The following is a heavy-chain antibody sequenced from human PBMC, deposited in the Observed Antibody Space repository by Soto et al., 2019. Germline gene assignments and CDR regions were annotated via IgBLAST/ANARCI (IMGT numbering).Heavy chain of an antibody. Sequence: EVQLVESGGGLIQPGWSLRLSCAASGFTVSSNYMSWVRQAPGKGLEWVSVIYSGGSTYYADSVKGRFTISRDNSTNTLYLQMNSLRAEDTAVYYCARDRGESGYPAYFQHWGQGTLVTVSS. CDR2: IYSGGST. D-gene: IGHD3-10*01. CDR3: ARDRGESGYPAYFQH. J-gene: IGHJ1*01. CDR1: GFTVSSNY. V-gene: IGHV3-53*01.